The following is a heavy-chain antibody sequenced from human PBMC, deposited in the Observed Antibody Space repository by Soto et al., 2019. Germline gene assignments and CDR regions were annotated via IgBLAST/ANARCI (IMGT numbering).Heavy chain of an antibody. V-gene: IGHV3-23*01. D-gene: IGHD1-26*01. CDR2: ISDSGSNT. CDR1: GFTFSTYA. J-gene: IGHJ4*02. CDR3: AIDVGGSSLFDY. Sequence: EVQLLESGGGLVQPGGSLRLSCAGSGFTFSTYAMAWVRQAPGKALEWVSTISDSGSNTHYVDSVEGRFTISRDNSTSTVFLHMNSLRADDSAVYYCAIDVGGSSLFDYWGQGTLVTVSS.